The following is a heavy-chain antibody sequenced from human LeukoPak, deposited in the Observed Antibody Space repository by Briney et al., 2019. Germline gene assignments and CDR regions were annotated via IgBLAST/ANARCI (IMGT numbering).Heavy chain of an antibody. J-gene: IGHJ4*02. D-gene: IGHD3-16*01. CDR3: ARDGGPRPTHGGGLIN. CDR2: ISSSSSYI. Sequence: GGSLRLSCAASGFTFSSYSMNWVRQAPGKGLEWVSSISSSSSYIYYADSVKGRFTISRDNAKNSLYLQMNSLRAEDTAVYYCARDGGPRPTHGGGLINWGQGTLVTVSS. CDR1: GFTFSSYS. V-gene: IGHV3-21*01.